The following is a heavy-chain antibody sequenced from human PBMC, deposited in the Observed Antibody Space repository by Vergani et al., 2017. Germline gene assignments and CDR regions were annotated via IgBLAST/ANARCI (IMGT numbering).Heavy chain of an antibody. CDR2: IYHSGGA. V-gene: IGHV4-4*08. D-gene: IGHD3-9*01. J-gene: IGHJ4*02. Sequence: VQPVESGGGLVKPGGSLRLSCTTSGFTFSSAWMSWIRQPPGKGLEWIGNIYHSGGAYYNPSLKGRVTISVDTSKNQFSLEVTSVTAADTAIYFCARTESFILRYFHWALWGQGTLVTVSS. CDR3: ARTESFILRYFHWAL. CDR1: GFTFSSAW.